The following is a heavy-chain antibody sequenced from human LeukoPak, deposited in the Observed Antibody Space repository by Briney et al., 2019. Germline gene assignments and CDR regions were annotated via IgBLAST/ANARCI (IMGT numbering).Heavy chain of an antibody. CDR1: GYIFTDYY. CDR3: ARVRYSSSWYSFDY. D-gene: IGHD6-13*01. CDR2: INPHSGGT. V-gene: IGHV1-2*02. J-gene: IGHJ4*02. Sequence: ASVTVSCMASGYIFTDYYIHWVRQAPGQGLEWMGWINPHSGGTNYAQNFQGRVTMTRDTSITTVDMELRSLTSDDTAVYYCARVRYSSSWYSFDYWGQGTLVTVSS.